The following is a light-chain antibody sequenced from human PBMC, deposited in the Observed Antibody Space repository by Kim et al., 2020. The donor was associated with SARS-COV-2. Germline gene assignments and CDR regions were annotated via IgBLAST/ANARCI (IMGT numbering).Light chain of an antibody. CDR3: ISYTTSSTFV. CDR2: DVT. Sequence: QSALTQSASVSGSPGQSITISCTGTSSDIGRYNYVSWYQQHPGKAPKLMIYDVTKRPSGVSDRFSGSKSGNTASLTISGLQAEDEAGYYCISYTTSSTFVFGAGTKVTVL. V-gene: IGLV2-14*01. CDR1: SSDIGRYNY. J-gene: IGLJ1*01.